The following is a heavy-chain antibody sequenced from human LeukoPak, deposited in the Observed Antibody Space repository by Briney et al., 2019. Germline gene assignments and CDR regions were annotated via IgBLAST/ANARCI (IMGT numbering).Heavy chain of an antibody. CDR1: GFTFSSYA. J-gene: IGHJ4*02. CDR2: ISGSGGST. D-gene: IGHD6-19*01. V-gene: IGHV3-23*01. Sequence: GGSLRLSCAASGFTFSSYAMSWVRQAPGKGLEWVSAISGSGGSTYYADSVKGRFTISRDNSKNTLYLQMNSLRAEDTAVYYCAKDLRQWLVHSYFDYWGQGTLVTVSS. CDR3: AKDLRQWLVHSYFDY.